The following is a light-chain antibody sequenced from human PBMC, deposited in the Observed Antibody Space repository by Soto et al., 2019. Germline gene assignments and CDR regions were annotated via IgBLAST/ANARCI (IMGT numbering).Light chain of an antibody. CDR3: QSYDSSLSGSMV. CDR1: SSNIGAGYD. Sequence: QSVLTQPPSVSGAPGQRVTISCTGSSSNIGAGYDVHWYQQLPGTAPKLLIYGNSNRPSGVPDRFSGSKSGTSASLAITGLQAEDEADYYCQSYDSSLSGSMVFGGGTKLTDL. V-gene: IGLV1-40*01. CDR2: GNS. J-gene: IGLJ2*01.